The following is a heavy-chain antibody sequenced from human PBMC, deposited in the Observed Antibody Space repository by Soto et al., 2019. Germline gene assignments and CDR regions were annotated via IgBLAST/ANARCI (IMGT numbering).Heavy chain of an antibody. Sequence: SETLSLPCTVSGGSIGSYYWGWVRQSPGKGLEWIGEVTRSGSPNYNPSLKSRVTISIDTSNKHLSLQLSSVTAADTAVYYCARQKVSRFYGEVDFFDYWGLGTLVTVSS. D-gene: IGHD4-17*01. J-gene: IGHJ4*02. CDR3: ARQKVSRFYGEVDFFDY. CDR1: GGSIGSYY. CDR2: VTRSGSP. V-gene: IGHV4-34*01.